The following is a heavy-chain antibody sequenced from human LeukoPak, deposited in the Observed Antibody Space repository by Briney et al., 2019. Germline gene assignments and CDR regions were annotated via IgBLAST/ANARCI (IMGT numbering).Heavy chain of an antibody. J-gene: IGHJ5*02. V-gene: IGHV4-34*01. CDR2: INHSGST. D-gene: IGHD2-2*01. CDR1: GGSLSGYY. Sequence: SETLSVTCAVYGGSLSGYYWSWIRQPPGEGREWIGEINHSGSTNYNPSLKSRVTISVDTSKNQFSLKLSSVTAADTAVYYCAREICRYCSSTSTSWGQGTLVTVPS. CDR3: AREICRYCSSTSTS.